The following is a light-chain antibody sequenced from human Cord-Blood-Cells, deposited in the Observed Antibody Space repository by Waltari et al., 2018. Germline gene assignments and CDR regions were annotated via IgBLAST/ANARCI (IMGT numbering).Light chain of an antibody. Sequence: QSALTQPASVSGSPGQSITISCTGNSSDVGGYHYVSWYQQHPGKAPKLMIYDVSNRPSGVSNRVSGSKSGNTASLTISGLQAEDEADYYCSSYTSSSTWVFGGGTKLTGL. V-gene: IGLV2-14*03. CDR2: DVS. CDR3: SSYTSSSTWV. J-gene: IGLJ3*02. CDR1: SSDVGGYHY.